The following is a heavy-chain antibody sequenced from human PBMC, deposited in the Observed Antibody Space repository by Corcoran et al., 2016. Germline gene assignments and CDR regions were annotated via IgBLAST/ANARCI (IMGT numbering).Heavy chain of an antibody. J-gene: IGHJ3*02. CDR2: IYYSGST. Sequence: QLQLQESGPGLVKPSETLSLTCTVSGGSISSSSYYWGWIRQPPGKGLEWIGSIYYSGSTYYNPSLKSRVTISVDTSKNQFSLKLSSVTAADTAVYYCASTFGTGAFDIWGQGTMVTVSS. D-gene: IGHD3-10*01. V-gene: IGHV4-39*07. CDR3: ASTFGTGAFDI. CDR1: GGSISSSSYY.